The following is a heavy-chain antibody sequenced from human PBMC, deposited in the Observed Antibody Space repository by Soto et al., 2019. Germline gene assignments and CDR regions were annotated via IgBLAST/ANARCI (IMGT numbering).Heavy chain of an antibody. CDR1: GFTFDDYA. J-gene: IGHJ4*02. Sequence: EVQLVESGGGLVQPGRSLRLSCAASGFTFDDYAMHWVRQAPGKGLEWVXGISWNSGSIGYADSVKGRFTISRDNAKXSLYLXXXXXXXXXXXXXXXXXXXXXXXXXXXXHFFDYWGQGTLVTVSS. CDR2: ISWNSGSI. CDR3: XXXXXXXXXXXXXHFFDY. V-gene: IGHV3-9*01. D-gene: IGHD3-3*02.